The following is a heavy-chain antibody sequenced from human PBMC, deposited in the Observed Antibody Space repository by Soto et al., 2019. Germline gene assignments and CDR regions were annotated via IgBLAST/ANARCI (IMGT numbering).Heavy chain of an antibody. D-gene: IGHD3-22*01. CDR2: ISAYNGNT. CDR3: ARDYYDSSGYGGSDAFDI. Sequence: ASVKVSCKASGYTFTSYGISWARQAPGQGLEWMGWISAYNGNTNYAQKLQGRVTMTTDTSTSTAYMELRSLRSDDTAVYYCARDYYDSSGYGGSDAFDIWGQGTMVTVSS. J-gene: IGHJ3*02. CDR1: GYTFTSYG. V-gene: IGHV1-18*04.